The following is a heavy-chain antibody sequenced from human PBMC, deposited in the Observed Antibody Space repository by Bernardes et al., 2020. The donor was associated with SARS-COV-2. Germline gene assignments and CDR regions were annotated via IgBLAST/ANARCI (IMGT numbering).Heavy chain of an antibody. D-gene: IGHD4-17*01. V-gene: IGHV3-13*04. CDR1: GFAFSRYD. CDR3: ARVRSYGTVTTKWYFDL. CDR2: IDTTGDT. Sequence: GGSLRLSCAASGFAFSRYDMHWVRQPTGKGLEWVSAIDTTGDTYYPDSVKGRFTISRENGKNSLYLQMISLRAGDTAVYYCARVRSYGTVTTKWYFDLWGRGTLVTVSS. J-gene: IGHJ2*01.